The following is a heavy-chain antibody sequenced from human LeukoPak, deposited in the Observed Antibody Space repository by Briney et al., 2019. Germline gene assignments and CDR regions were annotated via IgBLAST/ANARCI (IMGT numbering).Heavy chain of an antibody. V-gene: IGHV3-7*05. D-gene: IGHD3-16*02. J-gene: IGHJ4*02. CDR3: ARDSSPGYYDYVRGCYPRY. CDR1: GFTLSNYW. CDR2: IKQDGSEK. Sequence: GGSLRLSCATSGFTLSNYWMSWVRQAPGKGLELVANIKQDGSEKYYVDSVKGRFTVSRDNAKNSLYLQMNSLRAEDTAVYFCARDSSPGYYDYVRGCYPRYWGQGTLVTVSS.